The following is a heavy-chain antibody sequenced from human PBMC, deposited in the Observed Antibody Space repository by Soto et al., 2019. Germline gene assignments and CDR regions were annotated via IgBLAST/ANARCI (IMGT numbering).Heavy chain of an antibody. Sequence: PSETLSLTCTVSGDSITASYSNWAWIRQPPGKGLDGIGPFYYSGTTSQNPPLRSRITTSGDTSRNQFSLNLRSVTAADSGVYYCAKLVRDDVRRSDLDHWGQGTLVTVSS. CDR1: GDSITASYSN. V-gene: IGHV4-39*01. CDR2: FYYSGTT. J-gene: IGHJ4*02. D-gene: IGHD3-10*02. CDR3: AKLVRDDVRRSDLDH.